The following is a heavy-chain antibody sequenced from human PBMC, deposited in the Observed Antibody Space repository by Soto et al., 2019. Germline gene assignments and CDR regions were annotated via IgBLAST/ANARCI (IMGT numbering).Heavy chain of an antibody. D-gene: IGHD3-10*02. CDR2: LSISGTTI. V-gene: IGHV3-11*01. Sequence: QVQLVESGGGLVKPGGSLRLSCAASGFTLSDYYMTWIRQAPGKGLEWVSDLSISGTTIHYADSMRGRLTISRDNAKNSLWLQMSTLIDEETGVYYCARFRGDVHYIFWGQGTLVTVSS. CDR3: ARFRGDVHYIF. J-gene: IGHJ4*02. CDR1: GFTLSDYY.